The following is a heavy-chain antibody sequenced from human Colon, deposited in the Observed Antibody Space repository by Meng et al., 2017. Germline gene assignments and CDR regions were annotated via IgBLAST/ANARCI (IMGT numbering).Heavy chain of an antibody. CDR1: GFTFSNCG. J-gene: IGHJ3*02. CDR2: IWYDGSNK. D-gene: IGHD1-26*01. Sequence: GESLKISCAASGFTFSNCGMHWVRQVPGTGLEWVAIIWYDGSNKYYVDSVKGRFTISRDNSKNTLYLQMDSLRAEDTAVYYCARDMVGAAGAFDMWGQGTMVTV. CDR3: ARDMVGAAGAFDM. V-gene: IGHV3-33*01.